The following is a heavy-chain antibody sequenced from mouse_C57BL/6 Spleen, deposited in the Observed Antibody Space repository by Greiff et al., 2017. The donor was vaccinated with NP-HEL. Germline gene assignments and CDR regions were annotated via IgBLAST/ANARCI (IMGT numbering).Heavy chain of an antibody. CDR3: ARSRGAVITYYAMDY. J-gene: IGHJ4*01. CDR2: IHPNSGST. D-gene: IGHD1-2*01. Sequence: VQLQQSGAELVKPGASVKLSCKASGYTFTSYWMHWVKQRPGQGLEWIGMIHPNSGSTNYNEKFKSKATLTVDKSSSTAYMQLSSLTSEDSAVYYWARSRGAVITYYAMDYWGQGTSVTVSS. V-gene: IGHV1-64*01. CDR1: GYTFTSYW.